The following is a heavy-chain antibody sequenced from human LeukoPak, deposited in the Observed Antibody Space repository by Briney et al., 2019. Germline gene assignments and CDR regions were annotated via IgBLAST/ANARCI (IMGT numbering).Heavy chain of an antibody. V-gene: IGHV3-43D*03. Sequence: GGSLRLSCAASGFTFDDYAMHWVRQAPGKGLEWVSLISRDGGSTYYADSVKGRFTISRDNSKNSLYLQMNSLRAEDTALYYCAKGVTISVAGTPFDYWGQGTLVTVSS. J-gene: IGHJ4*02. D-gene: IGHD6-19*01. CDR3: AKGVTISVAGTPFDY. CDR1: GFTFDDYA. CDR2: ISRDGGST.